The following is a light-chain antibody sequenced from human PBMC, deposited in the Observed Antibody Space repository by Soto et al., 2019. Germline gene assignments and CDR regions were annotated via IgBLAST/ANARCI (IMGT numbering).Light chain of an antibody. CDR3: QQYGSSPYT. V-gene: IGKV3-20*01. CDR1: QSVSSSD. J-gene: IGKJ2*01. CDR2: GAS. Sequence: EIVLTQSPGTLSLSPGERATLSCRASQSVSSSDLAWYQQKPGQAPRLLIYGASSRATGIPDRFSGSGSGTDFTLIISRLEPEDFAVYYCQQYGSSPYTFGQGTKLEIK.